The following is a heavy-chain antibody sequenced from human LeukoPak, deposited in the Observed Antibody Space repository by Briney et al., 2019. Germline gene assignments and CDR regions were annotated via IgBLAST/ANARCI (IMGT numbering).Heavy chain of an antibody. CDR3: ARGGQQLANWFDP. CDR1: GYTFTSYA. Sequence: ASVKVSCTASGYTFTSYAMHWVRQAPGQRLEWMGWINAGNGNTKYSQKFQGRVTITRDTSASTAYMELSSLRSEDTAVYYCARGGQQLANWFDPWGQGTLVTVSS. V-gene: IGHV1-3*01. D-gene: IGHD6-13*01. J-gene: IGHJ5*02. CDR2: INAGNGNT.